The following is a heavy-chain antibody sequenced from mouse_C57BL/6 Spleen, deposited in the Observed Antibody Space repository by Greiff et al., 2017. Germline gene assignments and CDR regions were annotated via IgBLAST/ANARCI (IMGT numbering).Heavy chain of an antibody. CDR2: IHPNSGSN. V-gene: IGHV1-64*01. J-gene: IGHJ3*01. Sequence: VQLQQPGAELVKPGASVKLSCKASGYTFTSYWLHWVKQRPGQGLEWIGMIHPNSGSNNYNEKFKSKATLTVDKSSSTAYMQLSSLTSEDSAVYYCALNWDSFAYWGQGTLVTVSA. CDR3: ALNWDSFAY. D-gene: IGHD4-1*01. CDR1: GYTFTSYW.